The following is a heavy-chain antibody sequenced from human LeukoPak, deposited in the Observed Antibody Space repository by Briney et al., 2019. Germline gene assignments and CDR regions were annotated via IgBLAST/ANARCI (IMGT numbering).Heavy chain of an antibody. CDR3: VGSYHHGGWFDP. V-gene: IGHV3-7*01. CDR2: INEDGGEK. Sequence: GGSLRLSCAASGFTFNNFWMTWVRPAPEKGLEWVASINEDGGEKQYVDSVKGRFAIARDNAKDSLYLKMNSLKAEDTADRYRVGSYHHGGWFDPWGQGTLVTVPS. CDR1: GFTFNNFW. J-gene: IGHJ5*02. D-gene: IGHD3-16*02.